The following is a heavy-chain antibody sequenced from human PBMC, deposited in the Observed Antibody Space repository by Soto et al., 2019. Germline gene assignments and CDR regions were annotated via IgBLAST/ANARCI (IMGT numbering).Heavy chain of an antibody. Sequence: EECLKSSDKGSGYSLTSYWISWVRQMPGKGLEWMGRIDPSDSYTNYSPSFQGHVTISADKSISTAYLQWSSLKASDTAMYYCARSCYSCYYGMDVWGQGTTVTVSS. V-gene: IGHV5-10-1*01. D-gene: IGHD2-21*02. CDR2: IDPSDSYT. J-gene: IGHJ6*02. CDR1: GYSLTSYW. CDR3: ARSCYSCYYGMDV.